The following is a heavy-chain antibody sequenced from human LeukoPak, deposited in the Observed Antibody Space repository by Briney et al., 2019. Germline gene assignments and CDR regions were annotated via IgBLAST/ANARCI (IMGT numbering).Heavy chain of an antibody. Sequence: SETLSLTCTVSGGSISSSSYYWSWIRQPAGKGLEWIGRIYTSGSTNYNPSLKSRVTMSVDTSKNQFSLKLSSVTAADTAVYYCARVSGSYPAPFDYWGQGTLVTVSS. CDR1: GGSISSSSYY. CDR2: IYTSGST. CDR3: ARVSGSYPAPFDY. V-gene: IGHV4-61*02. D-gene: IGHD3-10*01. J-gene: IGHJ4*02.